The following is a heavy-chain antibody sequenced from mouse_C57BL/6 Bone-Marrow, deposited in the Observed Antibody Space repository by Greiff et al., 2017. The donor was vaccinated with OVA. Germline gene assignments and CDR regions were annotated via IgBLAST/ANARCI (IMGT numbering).Heavy chain of an antibody. D-gene: IGHD1-1*01. CDR3: ARDYYGSSEGEMDY. V-gene: IGHV3-6*01. J-gene: IGHJ4*01. CDR2: ISYDGSN. CDR1: GYSITSGYY. Sequence: VQLKESGPGLVKPSQSLSLTCSVTGYSITSGYYWNWIRQFPGNKLEWMGYISYDGSNNYNPSLKNRISITRDTSKNQFFLKLNSVTTEDTATYYCARDYYGSSEGEMDYWGQGTSVTGSS.